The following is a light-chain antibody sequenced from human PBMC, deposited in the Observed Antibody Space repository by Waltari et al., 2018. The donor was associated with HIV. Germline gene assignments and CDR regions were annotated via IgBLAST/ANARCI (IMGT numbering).Light chain of an antibody. J-gene: IGLJ1*01. CDR2: EVS. CDR1: SSDISSYNY. Sequence: QSALTQSASVSGSPGESITISCTGTSSDISSYNYVSWYQQYPGKAPKLLIYEVSNRPSGVSTRFSGSKSANTASLTISGLQAEDEADYYCSSYTTTRTLVFGAGTKVTVL. V-gene: IGLV2-14*01. CDR3: SSYTTTRTLV.